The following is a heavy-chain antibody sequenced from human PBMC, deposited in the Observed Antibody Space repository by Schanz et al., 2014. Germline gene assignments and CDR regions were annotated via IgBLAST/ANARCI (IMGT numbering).Heavy chain of an antibody. Sequence: EVQLLESGGGLVQPGGSLRLSCAASGFTFSSFAMTWVRQAPGRGLEWVSSISTSGTYMYIADSLKGRLTISRDDAKKSMYLQMNSLRAEDTAVYYCAKGRFGELSAFDIWGQGTMVTVSS. D-gene: IGHD3-10*01. CDR1: GFTFSSFA. CDR2: ISTSGTYM. J-gene: IGHJ3*02. V-gene: IGHV3-21*04. CDR3: AKGRFGELSAFDI.